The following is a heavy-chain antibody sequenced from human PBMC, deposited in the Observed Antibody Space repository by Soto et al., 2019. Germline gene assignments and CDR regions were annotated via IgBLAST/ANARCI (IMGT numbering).Heavy chain of an antibody. CDR3: ASSYRSSWGPGY. Sequence: GGSLRLSCAASGFTFSSYSMNWVRQAPGKGLEWVSSISSSSSYIYYADSVKGRFTISRDNAKNSLYLQMNSLRAEDTAVYYCASSYRSSWGPGYSGQGTLGTVSS. CDR1: GFTFSSYS. D-gene: IGHD3-16*02. J-gene: IGHJ4*02. V-gene: IGHV3-21*01. CDR2: ISSSSSYI.